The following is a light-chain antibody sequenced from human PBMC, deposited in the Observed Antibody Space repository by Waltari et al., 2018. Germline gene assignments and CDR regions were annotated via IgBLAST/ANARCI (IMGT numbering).Light chain of an antibody. J-gene: IGLJ3*02. CDR2: EVR. CDR1: SSDVRAYDY. Sequence: QSALTQPASVSGSPGQSITISCTGTSSDVRAYDYVSCYQQKPGKAPQLIIYEVRDRPPGVPNRFSGSKSGYTAFLTISGLQAEDEADYYCTSYTTSRTWVFGGGTKLTVL. V-gene: IGLV2-14*01. CDR3: TSYTTSRTWV.